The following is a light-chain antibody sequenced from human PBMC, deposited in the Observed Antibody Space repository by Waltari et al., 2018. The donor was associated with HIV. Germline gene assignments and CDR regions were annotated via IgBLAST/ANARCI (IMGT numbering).Light chain of an antibody. CDR3: AAWDDRGVV. J-gene: IGLJ2*01. V-gene: IGLV1-44*01. CDR2: SNK. Sequence: QSVLTQPPSASGTPGQRVTISCSGSSSNIGSNTVNWYQQLPGTAPKLLIYSNKQRPSGVPDRFSGSKSGTSASLAISGLQSEDEADYYCAAWDDRGVVFGGGTKLTVL. CDR1: SSNIGSNT.